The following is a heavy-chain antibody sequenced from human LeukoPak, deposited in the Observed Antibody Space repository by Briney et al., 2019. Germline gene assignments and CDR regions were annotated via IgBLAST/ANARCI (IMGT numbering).Heavy chain of an antibody. CDR2: INHSGST. J-gene: IGHJ6*02. Sequence: KSSETLSLTCAVYGGSFSGYYWSWIRQPPGKGLEWIGEINHSGSTNYNPSLKSRVTISVDTSKKQFSLKLSSVTAADTAVYYCARALGTSPTKSPYYYYYGMDVWGQGTTVTVSS. CDR3: ARALGTSPTKSPYYYYYGMDV. D-gene: IGHD2-2*01. V-gene: IGHV4-34*01. CDR1: GGSFSGYY.